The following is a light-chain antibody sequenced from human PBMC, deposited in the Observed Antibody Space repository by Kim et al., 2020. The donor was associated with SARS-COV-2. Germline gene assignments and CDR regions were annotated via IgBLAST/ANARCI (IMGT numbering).Light chain of an antibody. Sequence: GQSVAISCTGTSSDVGAYNYVSWYQQLPGKAPKLMIYELDKRPSGVPDRFSGSKSGNTASLTVSGLQAEDEADYYCSSYAGSNNVVFGGGTQLTVL. CDR3: SSYAGSNNVV. CDR1: SSDVGAYNY. V-gene: IGLV2-8*01. CDR2: ELD. J-gene: IGLJ2*01.